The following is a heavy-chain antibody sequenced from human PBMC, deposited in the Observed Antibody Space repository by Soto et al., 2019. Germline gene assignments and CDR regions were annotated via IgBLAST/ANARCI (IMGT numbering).Heavy chain of an antibody. V-gene: IGHV3-30*18. CDR2: ISYDGSNK. Sequence: GGSLRLSCAASGFTFSSYGMHWVRQAPGKGLEWVAVISYDGSNKYYADSVKGRFTISRDNSKNTLYLQMNSLRAEDTSVYYCAKNGLRYGDHHRDYYYYMDVWGKGTTVTVSS. D-gene: IGHD4-17*01. J-gene: IGHJ6*03. CDR3: AKNGLRYGDHHRDYYYYMDV. CDR1: GFTFSSYG.